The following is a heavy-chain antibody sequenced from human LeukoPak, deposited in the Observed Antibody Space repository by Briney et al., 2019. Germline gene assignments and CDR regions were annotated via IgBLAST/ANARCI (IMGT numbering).Heavy chain of an antibody. CDR3: ARDQDGMDV. J-gene: IGHJ6*02. Sequence: SETLSLTCAVSGGSISSGGYSWSWIRQPPGKGLEWIGYIYHSGSTYHNPSLKSRVTISVDRSKNQFSLKLSSVTAADTAVYYCARDQDGMDVWGQGTTVTVSS. V-gene: IGHV4-30-2*01. CDR2: IYHSGST. CDR1: GGSISSGGYS.